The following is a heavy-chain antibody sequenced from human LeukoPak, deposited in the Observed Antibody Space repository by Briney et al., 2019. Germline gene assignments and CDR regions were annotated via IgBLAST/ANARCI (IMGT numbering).Heavy chain of an antibody. CDR1: SGSISSYY. J-gene: IGHJ3*02. V-gene: IGHV4-59*12. CDR2: IYYSEST. CDR3: ASLNYYDTVGAFDI. D-gene: IGHD3-22*01. Sequence: PSETLSLTCTVSSGSISSYYWSWIRQPPGKGLEWIGYIYYSESTNYNPSLKRQVTISVNTTKNQFSLKLSSVTAADTAVYYCASLNYYDTVGAFDIWGRGTMVTVSS.